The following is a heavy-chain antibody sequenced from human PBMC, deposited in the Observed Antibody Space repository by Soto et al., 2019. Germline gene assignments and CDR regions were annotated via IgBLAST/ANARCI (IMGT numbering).Heavy chain of an antibody. J-gene: IGHJ6*02. D-gene: IGHD1-7*01. CDR3: AGGTSSSTSYYYYALDV. Sequence: QVLLEQSGAEVKKPGSSVRISCKASGGTFNNYAISWVRQAPGQGLEWVGGIIPIFGSGNYAQIFQDRVTITTDEVRTTAYMEMNSLTSEDTAIYFCAGGTSSSTSYYYYALDVWGQGTTVTVSS. V-gene: IGHV1-69*05. CDR1: GGTFNNYA. CDR2: IIPIFGSG.